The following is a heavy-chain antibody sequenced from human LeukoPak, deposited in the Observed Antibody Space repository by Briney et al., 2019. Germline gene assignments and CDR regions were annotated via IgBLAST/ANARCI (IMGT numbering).Heavy chain of an antibody. CDR1: GGSISSYY. CDR3: ARTSWLQSSYYFDY. V-gene: IGHV4-59*08. CDR2: IYYSGSI. D-gene: IGHD5-24*01. Sequence: PSETLSLTCTVSGGSISSYYWSWIRQPPGKGLEWIGYIYYSGSINYNPSLKSRVTISVDTSKNRFSLKLSSVTAADTAVYYCARTSWLQSSYYFDYWGQGTLVTVSS. J-gene: IGHJ4*02.